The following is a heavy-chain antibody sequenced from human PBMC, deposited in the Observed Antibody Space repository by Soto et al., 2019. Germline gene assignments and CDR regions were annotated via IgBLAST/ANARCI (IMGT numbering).Heavy chain of an antibody. D-gene: IGHD2-2*01. CDR3: AREAPLGCSSTSCYLFSGDYYYGMDV. CDR1: GGSFSGYY. Sequence: PSETLSLTCAVYGGSFSGYYWSWIRQPPGKGLEWIGEINHSGSTNYSPSLKSRVTISVDTSKNQFSLKLSSVTAADTAVYYCAREAPLGCSSTSCYLFSGDYYYGMDVWGQGTTVTVSS. CDR2: INHSGST. J-gene: IGHJ6*02. V-gene: IGHV4-34*01.